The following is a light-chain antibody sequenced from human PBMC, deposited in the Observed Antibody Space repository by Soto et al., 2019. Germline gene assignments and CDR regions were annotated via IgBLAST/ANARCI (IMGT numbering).Light chain of an antibody. V-gene: IGLV2-14*01. CDR1: SSDVGGYNH. J-gene: IGLJ3*02. CDR3: YSYTSSSSWV. Sequence: QSALTQPASVSGSPGQSITISCTGTSSDVGGYNHVSWYQLHPGKAPKLMVYEVSNRPSGVSNRFSGSKSGNTASLTISGLQAEDEADYYCYSYTSSSSWVFGGGTQLTVL. CDR2: EVS.